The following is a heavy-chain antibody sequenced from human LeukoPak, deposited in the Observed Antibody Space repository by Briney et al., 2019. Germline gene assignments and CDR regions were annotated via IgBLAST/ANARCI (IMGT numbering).Heavy chain of an antibody. CDR3: AREVRGYYFDY. Sequence: PGGSLRLSCAASGFIVSSNYMSRVRQAPGKGLEWVSVISSGGNTYYADSVKGRFTISRDISKNTLYLQMNGLRAEDTAVYYCAREVRGYYFDYWGQGTLVTVSS. V-gene: IGHV3-53*01. J-gene: IGHJ4*02. D-gene: IGHD3-22*01. CDR2: ISSGGNT. CDR1: GFIVSSNY.